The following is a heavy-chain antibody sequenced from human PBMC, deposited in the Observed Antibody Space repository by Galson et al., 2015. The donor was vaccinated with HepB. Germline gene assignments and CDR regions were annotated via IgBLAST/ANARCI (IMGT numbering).Heavy chain of an antibody. V-gene: IGHV3-23*01. D-gene: IGHD1-1*01. Sequence: SLRLSCAASGFTFSSYAMSWVRQAPGKGLEWVSTLSTSGGNTYYADSVKGRFTISRDNSRDILYVQMNGLRAEDTAVYYCAKGRSVSGTLSPACDYWGQGTLVTVSS. CDR2: LSTSGGNT. CDR1: GFTFSSYA. CDR3: AKGRSVSGTLSPACDY. J-gene: IGHJ4*02.